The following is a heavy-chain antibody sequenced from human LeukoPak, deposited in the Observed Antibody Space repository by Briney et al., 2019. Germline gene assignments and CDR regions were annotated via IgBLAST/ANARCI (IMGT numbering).Heavy chain of an antibody. CDR1: GFTFSRFA. V-gene: IGHV3-23*01. J-gene: IGHJ6*02. CDR2: IGGLGEST. CDR3: AKDRDIILTGHGMDV. D-gene: IGHD3-9*01. Sequence: GGSLRLSCEASGFTFSRFAITWVRQAPGKGLEWVSTIGGLGESTNYADSVRGRFTISRDNSKNTLYLQMNNLRAEDTAVYYCAKDRDIILTGHGMDVWGQGTTVTVSS.